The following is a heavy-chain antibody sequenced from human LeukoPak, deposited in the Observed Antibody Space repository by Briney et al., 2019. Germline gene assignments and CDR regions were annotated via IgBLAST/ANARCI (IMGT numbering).Heavy chain of an antibody. CDR3: ARDGWERDYIWFGEPTPPYYYMDV. J-gene: IGHJ6*03. Sequence: PGGSLRLSCAASGFTFSSYSMNWVRQAPGKGLEWVSYISSSSSTIYYADSVKGRFTISRDNAKNSLYLQMNSLRAEDTAVYYCARDGWERDYIWFGEPTPPYYYMDVWGKGTTVTISS. D-gene: IGHD3-10*01. CDR2: ISSSSSTI. V-gene: IGHV3-48*04. CDR1: GFTFSSYS.